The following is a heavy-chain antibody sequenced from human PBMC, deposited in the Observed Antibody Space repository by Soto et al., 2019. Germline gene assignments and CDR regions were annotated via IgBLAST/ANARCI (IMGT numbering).Heavy chain of an antibody. CDR1: GFAFSSFA. J-gene: IGHJ6*02. D-gene: IGHD5-18*01. CDR3: GKDLGYKSPNYWYGMDV. V-gene: IGHV3-23*01. CDR2: LSSSAVFT. Sequence: GGSLRLSCAASGFAFSSFAMSWVRQAPGRGLEWVSGLSSSAVFTYYADSVKGRFTISRDNSKNTLYLQMNSLRAEDTAIYYCGKDLGYKSPNYWYGMDVRGQGTTVTVSS.